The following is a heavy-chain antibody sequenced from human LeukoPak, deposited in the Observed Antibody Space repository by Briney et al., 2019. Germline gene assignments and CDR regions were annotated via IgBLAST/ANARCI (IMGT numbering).Heavy chain of an antibody. CDR1: GFTFSGHA. CDR2: VSGSGGSP. J-gene: IGHJ4*02. V-gene: IGHV3-23*01. CDR3: AKDFAPSVTAGHHY. Sequence: GGSLRLSCAGSGFTFSGHAMSWVRQAPGKALEWVSAVSGSGGSPYYADSVKGRFIISRDNSKNTLYLQMNRLRADDTAVYYCAKDFAPSVTAGHHYWGQGTLVTVSS. D-gene: IGHD2-21*02.